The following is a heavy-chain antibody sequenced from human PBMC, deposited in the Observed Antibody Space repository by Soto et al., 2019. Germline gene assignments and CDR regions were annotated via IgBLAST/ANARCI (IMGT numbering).Heavy chain of an antibody. CDR1: GFTFSNAW. CDR2: IKSKTDGGTT. CDR3: TTDPPLFGVVTIYDWFDP. J-gene: IGHJ5*02. V-gene: IGHV3-15*01. Sequence: GGSLRLSCAVSGFTFSNAWMSWVRQAPGKGLEWVGRIKSKTDGGTTDYAAPVKGRFTISRDDSKNTLYLQMNSLKTEDTAVYYCTTDPPLFGVVTIYDWFDPWGQGTLVTVSS. D-gene: IGHD3-3*01.